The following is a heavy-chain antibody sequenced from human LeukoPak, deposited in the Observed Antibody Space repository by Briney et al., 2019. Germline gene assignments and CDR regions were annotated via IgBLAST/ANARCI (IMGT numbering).Heavy chain of an antibody. CDR1: GFTVSSNY. CDR2: IYSGGST. Sequence: PGGSLRLSCAPSGFTVSSNYMSCVRQAPGKRLEWVSVIYSGGSTYYADSVKGRFTISRDNSKNTLYLQMNSLRAEDTAVYYCATGNRPYYYDSSGYYDFGYWGRGTLVTVSS. V-gene: IGHV3-53*01. J-gene: IGHJ4*02. CDR3: ATGNRPYYYDSSGYYDFGY. D-gene: IGHD3-22*01.